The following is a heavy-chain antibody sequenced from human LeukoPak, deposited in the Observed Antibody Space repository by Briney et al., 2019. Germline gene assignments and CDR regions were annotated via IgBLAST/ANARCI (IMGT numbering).Heavy chain of an antibody. CDR2: INPNNGGT. J-gene: IGHJ4*02. CDR1: GYTFTGYY. V-gene: IGHV1-2*02. Sequence: GASVKVSCKASGYTFTGYYMHWVRQAPGQGLEWMGWINPNNGGTNYAQKFQCRVTMTRDTFISTTYMELSRLRSDDTAVYYVAKDRQRYSRSSLDYWGQGTLVTVSS. D-gene: IGHD6-6*01. CDR3: AKDRQRYSRSSLDY.